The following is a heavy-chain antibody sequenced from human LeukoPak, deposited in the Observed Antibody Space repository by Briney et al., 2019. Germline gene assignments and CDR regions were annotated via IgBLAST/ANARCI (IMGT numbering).Heavy chain of an antibody. V-gene: IGHV1-69*04. CDR3: ARESASCTNGVCAFDL. J-gene: IGHJ2*01. CDR2: IIPILGIA. D-gene: IGHD2-8*01. CDR1: GYTFTAYY. Sequence: ASVKVSCKASGYTFTAYYMHWVRQAPGQGLEWMGRIIPILGIANYAQKFQGRVTITADKSTSTAYMELSSLRSEDTAVYYCARESASCTNGVCAFDLWGRGTLVTVSS.